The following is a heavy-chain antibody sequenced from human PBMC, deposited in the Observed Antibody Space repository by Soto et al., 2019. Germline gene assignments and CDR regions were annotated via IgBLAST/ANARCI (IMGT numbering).Heavy chain of an antibody. Sequence: EVQLVESGGGLVQPGGSLRLSCTASGFAVRHNYMTWVRQAPGKGLEWVSLIYSGGDTAYADSVKGRFTISRHTSQNTLYLQMNSLRAEDTAVYSCARKTDSIPSGGDVWGKGTAVTVSS. CDR1: GFAVRHNY. V-gene: IGHV3-53*04. J-gene: IGHJ6*04. CDR3: ARKTDSIPSGGDV. CDR2: IYSGGDT. D-gene: IGHD3-10*01.